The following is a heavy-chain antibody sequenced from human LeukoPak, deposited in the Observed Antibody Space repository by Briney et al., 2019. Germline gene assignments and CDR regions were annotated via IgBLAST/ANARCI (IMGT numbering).Heavy chain of an antibody. D-gene: IGHD6-13*01. V-gene: IGHV1-24*01. J-gene: IGHJ6*03. CDR3: ATDTRQQLVSNYYYYMDV. Sequence: ASVKVSCKVSGYTLTELSMHWVRQAPGKGLEWMGGFDPEDGETIYAQKFQGRVTMTEDTSTDTAYMELSSLRSEDTAVYHCATDTRQQLVSNYYYYMDVWGKGTTVTVSS. CDR2: FDPEDGET. CDR1: GYTLTELS.